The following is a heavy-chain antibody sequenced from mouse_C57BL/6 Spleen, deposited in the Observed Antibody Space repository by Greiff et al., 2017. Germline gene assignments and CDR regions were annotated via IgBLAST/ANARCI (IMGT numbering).Heavy chain of an antibody. J-gene: IGHJ2*01. CDR1: GYTFTSYW. D-gene: IGHD1-1*01. V-gene: IGHV1-55*01. Sequence: QVQLQQPGAKLVKPGASVKMSCKASGYTFTSYWITWVKQRPGQGLEWIGDIYPGSGSTNYNEKFKSKATLTVDTSSSTAYMQLSSLTSEDSAVYYCARGSYYYGSSYGEYWGQGTTLTVSS. CDR2: IYPGSGST. CDR3: ARGSYYYGSSYGEY.